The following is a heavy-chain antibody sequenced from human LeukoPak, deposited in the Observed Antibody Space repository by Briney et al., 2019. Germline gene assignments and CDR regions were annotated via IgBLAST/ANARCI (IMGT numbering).Heavy chain of an antibody. CDR1: GGSISSGGYY. J-gene: IGHJ4*02. D-gene: IGHD3-10*01. V-gene: IGHV4-61*08. Sequence: SQTLSLTCTVSGGSISSGGYYWSWIRQPPGKGLEWIGYIYYSGSTNYNPSLKSRVTISVDTSKNQFSLKLSSVTAADTAVYYCARAYYGSGSYYNWGQGTLVTVSS. CDR3: ARAYYGSGSYYN. CDR2: IYYSGST.